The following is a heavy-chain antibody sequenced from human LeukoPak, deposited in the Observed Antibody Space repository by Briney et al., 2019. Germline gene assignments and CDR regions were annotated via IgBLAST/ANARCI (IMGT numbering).Heavy chain of an antibody. Sequence: GGSLRLSCAASEFTVSNNYMSWVRQSPGKGLEWLGLISFDGSNKYYAASVKGRFTISRDNSKNQLYLQMNSLRAADTAVYYCARGTGAYYDGSGNSFDPWGQGTLVTVSS. CDR2: ISFDGSNK. D-gene: IGHD3-10*01. CDR3: ARGTGAYYDGSGNSFDP. V-gene: IGHV3-30*03. CDR1: EFTVSNNY. J-gene: IGHJ5*02.